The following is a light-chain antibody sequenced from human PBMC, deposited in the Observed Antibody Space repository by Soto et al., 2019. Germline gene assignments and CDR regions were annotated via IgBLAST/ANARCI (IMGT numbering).Light chain of an antibody. J-gene: IGLJ1*01. Sequence: QSALTQPASVSGSPGQSITISCTGTTSDVGGFNYVSWYQHHPGKAPKLMIYEVTSRPSGVSHRFSGSKSGNTASLTISGIQAEDEADYYGSSYRSSNTHVFGTGTKLTVL. V-gene: IGLV2-14*01. CDR2: EVT. CDR3: SSYRSSNTHV. CDR1: TSDVGGFNY.